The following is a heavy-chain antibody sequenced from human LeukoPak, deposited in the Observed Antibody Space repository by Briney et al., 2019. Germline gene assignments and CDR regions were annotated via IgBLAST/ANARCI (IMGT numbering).Heavy chain of an antibody. D-gene: IGHD6-19*01. CDR3: ASRGSSGWYLFDY. Sequence: PGGSLRLSCAASGFTFSRCGMHWVRQAPGKGLEWVAFIRYDGSNTYYADSVKGRFTISRDISNSTLYLQMNSLRVEDTAVYYCASRGSSGWYLFDYWGQGTLVTVSS. V-gene: IGHV3-30*02. CDR2: IRYDGSNT. CDR1: GFTFSRCG. J-gene: IGHJ4*02.